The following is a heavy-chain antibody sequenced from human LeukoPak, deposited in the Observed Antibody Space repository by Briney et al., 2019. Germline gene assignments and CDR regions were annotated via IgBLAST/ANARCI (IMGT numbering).Heavy chain of an antibody. D-gene: IGHD2-2*02. V-gene: IGHV3-30*02. CDR2: IRYDGSNK. CDR3: AKEQEPIVVVPAAIGY. Sequence: GGSLRLSCAASGFTFSSYGMHWVRQAPGKGLEWVAFIRYDGSNKYYADSVKGRFTISRDNSKNTLYLQMNSLRAEDTAVYYCAKEQEPIVVVPAAIGYWGQGTLVTVSS. CDR1: GFTFSSYG. J-gene: IGHJ4*02.